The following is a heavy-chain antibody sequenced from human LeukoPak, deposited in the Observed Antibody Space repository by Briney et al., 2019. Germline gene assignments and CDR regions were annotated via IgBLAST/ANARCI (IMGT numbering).Heavy chain of an antibody. Sequence: SETLSLTCTVSGGSISSSSYYWGWIRQPPGKGLEWIGSIYYSGSTYYNPCLKSRVTISVDTSKNQFSLKLSSVTAADTAVYYCARHFFVGAEDAFDIWGQGTMVTVSS. CDR2: IYYSGST. CDR1: GGSISSSSYY. D-gene: IGHD2/OR15-2a*01. CDR3: ARHFFVGAEDAFDI. V-gene: IGHV4-39*01. J-gene: IGHJ3*02.